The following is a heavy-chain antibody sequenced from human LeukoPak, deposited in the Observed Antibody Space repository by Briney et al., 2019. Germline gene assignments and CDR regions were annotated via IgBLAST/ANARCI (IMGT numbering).Heavy chain of an antibody. CDR3: AKDSHYYDSSGFPIF. Sequence: PGGSLRLSCTASGFTFSGYEMNWVRQAPGKGLEWVSYISSSGNSIYYADSVKGRFTISRDNAKNSLYLQMNSLRAEDMAVYYCAKDSHYYDSSGFPIFWGQGTLVTVSS. J-gene: IGHJ4*02. CDR2: ISSSGNSI. CDR1: GFTFSGYE. D-gene: IGHD3-22*01. V-gene: IGHV3-48*03.